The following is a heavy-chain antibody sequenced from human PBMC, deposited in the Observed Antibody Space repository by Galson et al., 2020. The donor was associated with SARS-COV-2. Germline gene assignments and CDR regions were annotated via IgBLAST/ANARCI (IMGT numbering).Heavy chain of an antibody. V-gene: IGHV3-33*01. CDR3: ARERGLYYFDY. Sequence: GGSLRLSCAASGFTFSSYGMHWVRQAPGKGLEWVAVIWYDGSNKYYADSVKGRFTISRDNSKNTLYLQMNSLRAEDTAVYYCARERGLYYFDYWGQGTLLTVSS. D-gene: IGHD3-22*01. CDR2: IWYDGSNK. CDR1: GFTFSSYG. J-gene: IGHJ4*02.